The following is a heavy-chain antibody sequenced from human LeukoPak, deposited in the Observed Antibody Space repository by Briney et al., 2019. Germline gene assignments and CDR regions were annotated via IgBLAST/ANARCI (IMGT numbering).Heavy chain of an antibody. V-gene: IGHV1-69*13. CDR2: IIPIFGTA. Sequence: SVKVSCKASGGTFSSYAISWVRQAPGQGLEWMGGIIPIFGTANYAQKFQGRVTITADESTSTAYMELSSLRSEDTAVYYCAREFSPGIAAAGMNYWGQGTLVTVSS. CDR3: AREFSPGIAAAGMNY. CDR1: GGTFSSYA. J-gene: IGHJ4*02. D-gene: IGHD6-13*01.